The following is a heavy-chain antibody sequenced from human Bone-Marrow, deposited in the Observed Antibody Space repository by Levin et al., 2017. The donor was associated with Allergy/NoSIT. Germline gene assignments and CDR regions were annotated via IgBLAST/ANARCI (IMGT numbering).Heavy chain of an antibody. CDR1: GFTFSNYG. CDR2: ISYDGSGE. J-gene: IGHJ6*02. Sequence: GESLKISCAASGFTFSNYGIHWVRQAPGKGLEWVAVISYDGSGEYFADSVRARFAISRDNSQKRVFLQMNSLRGEDTAVYYCVKDFDGYNAGYEYYHDGLDVWGQGTTVIVSS. CDR3: VKDFDGYNAGYEYYHDGLDV. V-gene: IGHV3-30*18. D-gene: IGHD5-24*01.